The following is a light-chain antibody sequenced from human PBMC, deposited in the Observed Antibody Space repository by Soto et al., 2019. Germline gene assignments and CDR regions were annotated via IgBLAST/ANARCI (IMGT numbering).Light chain of an antibody. CDR2: DAS. CDR1: ESVHKW. CDR3: QQYHGSSLT. V-gene: IGKV1-5*01. J-gene: IGKJ1*01. Sequence: DIQMTQSPPALSASVGDRVTITCRASESVHKWLAWYQQKVGKAPKVLIYDASTLETGVPSRFSGSGSGIEFALTISSLQPNDSATYFCQQYHGSSLTFAQGTKVEI.